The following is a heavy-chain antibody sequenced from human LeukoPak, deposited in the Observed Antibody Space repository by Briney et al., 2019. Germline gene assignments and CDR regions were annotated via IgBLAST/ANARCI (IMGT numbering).Heavy chain of an antibody. CDR2: IIPIFGTA. V-gene: IGHV1-69*13. J-gene: IGHJ4*02. CDR3: ARGVGYDYVWGSYRLYFDY. D-gene: IGHD3-16*02. CDR1: GGTFSSYA. Sequence: EASVKVSCKASGGTFSSYAISWVRQAPGQGLEWMGGIIPIFGTANYAQKSQGRVTITADESTSTAYMELSSLRSEDTAVYYCARGVGYDYVWGSYRLYFDYWGQGTLVTVSS.